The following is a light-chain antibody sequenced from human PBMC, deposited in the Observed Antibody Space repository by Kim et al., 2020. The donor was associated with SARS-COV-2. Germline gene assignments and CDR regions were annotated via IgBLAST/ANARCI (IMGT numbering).Light chain of an antibody. V-gene: IGLV3-27*01. J-gene: IGLJ2*01. Sequence: VSPEQTARITCSGDILAQSYVRWFRLKPGPAPLLVIYRDSERPSGIPERFSGSSSGTTVTLTISGAQVEDESDYYCYSATDNNRVFGVGTKLTVL. CDR1: ILAQSY. CDR3: YSATDNNRV. CDR2: RDS.